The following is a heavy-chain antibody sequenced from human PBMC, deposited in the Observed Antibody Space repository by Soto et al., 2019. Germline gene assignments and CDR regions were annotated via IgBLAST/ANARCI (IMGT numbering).Heavy chain of an antibody. CDR3: ARSQRGRTAFTVDY. CDR1: GDSVSNDNYY. V-gene: IGHV4-61*01. Sequence: SETLSLTCAVSGDSVSNDNYYWSWIRQPPGKGLEWIGYIYYSGTTNYNSYLKSRLSLSVDMSKNQFSLKLASVTAADTAVYFCARSQRGRTAFTVDYWGQGALVIVSS. D-gene: IGHD3-16*01. CDR2: IYYSGTT. J-gene: IGHJ4*02.